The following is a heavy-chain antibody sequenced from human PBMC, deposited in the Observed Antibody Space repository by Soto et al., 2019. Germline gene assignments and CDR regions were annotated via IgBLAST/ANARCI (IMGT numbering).Heavy chain of an antibody. J-gene: IGHJ4*02. V-gene: IGHV3-23*01. D-gene: IGHD6-19*01. CDR3: AKERAVAV. Sequence: EVQLLESGGGLVQPGGSLRLSCSASGFTFSSYTMNWVRQAPGKGLEWVSSISGSGGSTYYADSVKGRFTISRDNSKNTLYLQMSSLRAEDTAVYYCAKERAVAVWGQGTLVTVSS. CDR2: ISGSGGST. CDR1: GFTFSSYT.